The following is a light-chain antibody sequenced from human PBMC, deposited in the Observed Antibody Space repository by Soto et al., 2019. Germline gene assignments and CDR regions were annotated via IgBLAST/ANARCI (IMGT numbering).Light chain of an antibody. V-gene: IGLV2-23*01. J-gene: IGLJ1*01. CDR2: EGS. Sequence: QSALTQPASVSGSPGQSITISCTGISSDVGNYNLVSWYQQHPGKAPKLMIYEGSKRPSGVSNRSSGSKSGNTASLTISGLQAEDEADYYCCSYAGSSTFVFGTGTKLTVL. CDR3: CSYAGSSTFV. CDR1: SSDVGNYNL.